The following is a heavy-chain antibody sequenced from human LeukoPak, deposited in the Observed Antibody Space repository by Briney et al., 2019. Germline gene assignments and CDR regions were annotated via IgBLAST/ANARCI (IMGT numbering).Heavy chain of an antibody. D-gene: IGHD1-14*01. CDR2: LYSDGNT. CDR3: ARGVEPLAANTLAY. CDR1: GFTVITND. V-gene: IGHV3-53*01. Sequence: GGSLRLSCAASGFTVITNDMTWVRQAPGKGLEWVSVLYSDGNTKYAHSVQGRFTISRDNSNNTLYLEMNSLSPDDTAVYYCARGVEPLAANTLAYWGQGTLVTVSS. J-gene: IGHJ4*02.